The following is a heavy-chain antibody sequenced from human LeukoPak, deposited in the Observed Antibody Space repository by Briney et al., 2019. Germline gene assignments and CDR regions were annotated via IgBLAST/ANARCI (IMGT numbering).Heavy chain of an antibody. CDR2: IYYSGST. CDR1: GGSISNYY. J-gene: IGHJ4*02. Sequence: SETLSLTCTVSGGSISNYYWSWIRQPPGKGLEWIGYIYYSGSTKYNPSLKSRVTISVDTSKNQFSLRLSSVTAADTAVYYCAKAEHLELKEYFDYWGQGTLVTVSS. V-gene: IGHV4-59*01. D-gene: IGHD6-6*01. CDR3: AKAEHLELKEYFDY.